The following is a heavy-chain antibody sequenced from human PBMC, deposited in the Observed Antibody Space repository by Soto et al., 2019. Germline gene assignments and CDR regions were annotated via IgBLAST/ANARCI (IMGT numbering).Heavy chain of an antibody. Sequence: QLQLVDSGGGVVQPGRSLRLSCAASGFTFRDYGMHWVRQAPGKGLEWVAVIWNDGSAEYYADSVKGRFRISRDNSKNTLYLQMNSLRADDTAVYYCARGCSCFDSGWYGGFDSWGQGTLVTVSS. J-gene: IGHJ4*02. CDR3: ARGCSCFDSGWYGGFDS. V-gene: IGHV3-33*01. D-gene: IGHD6-19*01. CDR1: GFTFRDYG. CDR2: IWNDGSAE.